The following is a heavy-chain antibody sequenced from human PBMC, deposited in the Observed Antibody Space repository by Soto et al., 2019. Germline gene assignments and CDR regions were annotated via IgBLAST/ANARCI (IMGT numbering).Heavy chain of an antibody. CDR3: ARVTRGYSGYENHYYYYYMDV. D-gene: IGHD5-12*01. CDR1: GGSISSYY. CDR2: IYYSGST. V-gene: IGHV4-59*01. J-gene: IGHJ6*03. Sequence: SETLSLTCTVSGGSISSYYWSWIRQLPGKGLEWIGYIYYSGSTNYNPSLKSRVTISVDTSKNQFSLKLSSVTAADTAVYYCARVTRGYSGYENHYYYYYMDVWGKGTTVTVSS.